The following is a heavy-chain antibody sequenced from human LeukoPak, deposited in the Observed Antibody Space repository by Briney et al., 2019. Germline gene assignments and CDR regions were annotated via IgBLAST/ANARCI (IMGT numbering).Heavy chain of an antibody. V-gene: IGHV4-39*07. J-gene: IGHJ5*02. D-gene: IGHD6-19*01. CDR1: GGSISSSIYF. Sequence: SETLSLTCTVSGGSISSSIYFWGWIRQPPGKGLEWIGSIHYSGSTYHDPSLKSRVTVSLDTSKNQFSLKLSSVTAADTAVYYCARDQGIAVAARWFDPWGQGTLVTVSS. CDR3: ARDQGIAVAARWFDP. CDR2: IHYSGST.